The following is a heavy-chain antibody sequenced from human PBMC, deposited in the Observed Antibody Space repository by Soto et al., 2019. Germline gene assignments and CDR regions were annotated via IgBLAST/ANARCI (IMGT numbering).Heavy chain of an antibody. D-gene: IGHD3-10*01. J-gene: IGHJ6*02. V-gene: IGHV3-30*18. CDR1: GFNFGSHG. CDR2: ISYDGSRQ. CDR3: SKDFKVSGGCYGSLNYYYGMDV. Sequence: QVELVESGGGVVQPGRSLRLSCAASGFNFGSHGMHWVRQAPGKGLEWVALISYDGSRQYYSDSVKGRFSISRDNSKSTLLLQMSSLRAEDAAVYYCSKDFKVSGGCYGSLNYYYGMDVWGQGTAVTVSS.